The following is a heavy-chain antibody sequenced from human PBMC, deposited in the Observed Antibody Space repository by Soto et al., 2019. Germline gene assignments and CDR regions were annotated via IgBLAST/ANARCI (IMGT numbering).Heavy chain of an antibody. J-gene: IGHJ6*02. CDR2: IDPSDSYT. D-gene: IGHD3-10*01. V-gene: IGHV5-10-1*01. CDR1: GYSFTSYW. CDR3: ARNMVRGVTKVYYYYGMDV. Sequence: GASLKISCKGSGYSFTSYWISWVRQMPGKGLEWMGRIDPSDSYTNYSPSFQGHVTISADKSISTAYLQWSSLKASDTAMYYCARNMVRGVTKVYYYYGMDVCDQGTTVTVSS.